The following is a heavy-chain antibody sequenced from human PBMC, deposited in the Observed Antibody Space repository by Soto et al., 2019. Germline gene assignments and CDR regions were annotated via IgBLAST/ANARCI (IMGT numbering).Heavy chain of an antibody. J-gene: IGHJ1*01. CDR2: ISSSGSTI. Sequence: EVQLVESGGGLVQPGGSLRLSCAASGFTFSSCEMNWVRQAPGKGLEWVSYISSSGSTIYYANSVKGRFTISRDNAKNSLYLQMNSLRAEDTAVYYCARDPHCSGGTCYYPESFHLWGQGTLVTVSS. CDR3: ARDPHCSGGTCYYPESFHL. CDR1: GFTFSSCE. D-gene: IGHD2-15*01. V-gene: IGHV3-48*03.